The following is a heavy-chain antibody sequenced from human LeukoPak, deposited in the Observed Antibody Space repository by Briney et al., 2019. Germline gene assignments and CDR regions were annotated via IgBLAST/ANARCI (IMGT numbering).Heavy chain of an antibody. CDR1: GYSINSGYY. J-gene: IGHJ4*02. CDR3: ARVLKGRAPFDY. V-gene: IGHV4-38-2*02. CDR2: IYHSGST. Sequence: SETLSLTGTVSGYSINSGYYWGWIRQPPGKGLEWIGSIYHSGSTYYNPSLKSRVTISVDTSKNQLSLKLSSVTAADTAVCYSARVLKGRAPFDYWGQGTLVTVSS.